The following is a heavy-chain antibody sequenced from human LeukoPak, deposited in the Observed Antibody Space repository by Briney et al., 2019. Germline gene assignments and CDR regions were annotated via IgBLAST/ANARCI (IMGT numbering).Heavy chain of an antibody. Sequence: SETLSLTCTVSGGSISSSSYWGWIRQPPGKGLEWIGSIHYSGSNYYNPSLKSRATISIDTSKNQFFLKLNSVTAADTALYYCALPSCSSNSRYFDWWGQGTLVTVSS. V-gene: IGHV4-39*01. CDR2: IHYSGSN. J-gene: IGHJ4*02. CDR1: GGSISSSSY. D-gene: IGHD2-2*01. CDR3: ALPSCSSNSRYFDW.